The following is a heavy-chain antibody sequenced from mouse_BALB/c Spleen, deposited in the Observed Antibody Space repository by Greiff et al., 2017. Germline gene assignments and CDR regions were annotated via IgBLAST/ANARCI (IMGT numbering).Heavy chain of an antibody. Sequence: VQLQQPGAELVKPGASVKMSCKASGYTFTSYWMHWVKQRPGQGLEWIGVIDPSDSYTSYNQKFKGKATLTVDTSSSTAYMQLSSLTSEDSAVYYCTRESYGNTWFAYWGQGTLVTVSA. J-gene: IGHJ3*01. V-gene: IGHV1S127*01. CDR3: TRESYGNTWFAY. CDR1: GYTFTSYW. D-gene: IGHD2-1*01. CDR2: IDPSDSYT.